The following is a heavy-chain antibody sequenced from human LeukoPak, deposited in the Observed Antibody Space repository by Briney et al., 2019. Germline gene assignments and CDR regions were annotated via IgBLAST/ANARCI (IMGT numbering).Heavy chain of an antibody. V-gene: IGHV3-66*01. Sequence: PGGSLRLSCAASGFSVSNNYMSWLRQAPGRGLEWVSIIYSGGSRYYADSVKGRFTISRDNSNNTVYLQMNSLRVEDTAVYYCARAEQWLIRYWGQGTLVTVSS. CDR2: IYSGGSR. CDR1: GFSVSNNY. D-gene: IGHD6-19*01. J-gene: IGHJ4*02. CDR3: ARAEQWLIRY.